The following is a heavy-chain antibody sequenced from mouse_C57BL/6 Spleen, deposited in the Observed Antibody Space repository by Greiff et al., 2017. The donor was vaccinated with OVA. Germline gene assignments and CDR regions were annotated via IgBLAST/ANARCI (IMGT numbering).Heavy chain of an antibody. D-gene: IGHD1-1*01. CDR3: ARAPITTVVARGYFDV. CDR2: IYYSGTI. J-gene: IGHJ1*03. CDR1: GISITTGNYR. Sequence: EVKVVESGPGLVKPSQTVFLTCTVTGISITTGNYRWSWIRQFPGNKLEWIGYIYYSGTITYNPSLTSRTTITRDTPKNQFFLEMNSLTAEDTATYYCARAPITTVVARGYFDVWGTGTTVTVSS. V-gene: IGHV3-5*01.